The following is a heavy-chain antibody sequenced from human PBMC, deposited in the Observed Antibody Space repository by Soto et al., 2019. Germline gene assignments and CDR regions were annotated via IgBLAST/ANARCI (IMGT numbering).Heavy chain of an antibody. V-gene: IGHV4-4*07. Sequence: PSETLSLTCTVSGGSISSYYWSWIRQPAGKGLEWIGRIYTSGSTNYNPSLKSRVTMSVDTSKNQFSLKLSSVTAADAAVYYCARARGPTDRSVGYYFDYWGQGTLVTVSS. D-gene: IGHD3-16*01. J-gene: IGHJ4*02. CDR3: ARARGPTDRSVGYYFDY. CDR2: IYTSGST. CDR1: GGSISSYY.